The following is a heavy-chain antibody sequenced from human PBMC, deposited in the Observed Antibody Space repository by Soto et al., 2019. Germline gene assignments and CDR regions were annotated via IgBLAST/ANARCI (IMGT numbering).Heavy chain of an antibody. Sequence: PSETLSLTCTVSGGSISSYYWSWIRQPPGKGLEWIGYIYYSGSTNYNPSLKSRVTISVDTSKNQFSLKLNSMTAADTAVYYCASTVVRGVIRFDPWGQGTLVTVSS. V-gene: IGHV4-59*08. CDR1: GGSISSYY. D-gene: IGHD3-10*01. CDR3: ASTVVRGVIRFDP. J-gene: IGHJ5*02. CDR2: IYYSGST.